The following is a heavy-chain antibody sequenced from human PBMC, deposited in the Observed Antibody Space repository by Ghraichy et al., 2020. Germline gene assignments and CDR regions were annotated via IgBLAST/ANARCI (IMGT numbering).Heavy chain of an antibody. CDR1: GGSISGYY. CDR2: IYNSVTT. J-gene: IGHJ2*01. D-gene: IGHD3-10*01. CDR3: ARKNLPGWYFDL. Sequence: SETLSLTCTVSGGSISGYYWSWIRQAPGKGLEWIAYIYNSVTTNYNPSLRSRLTISIDTSKNQFSLKLSSMTAADTAVYYCARKNLPGWYFDLWGRGTLVTVSS. V-gene: IGHV4-59*01.